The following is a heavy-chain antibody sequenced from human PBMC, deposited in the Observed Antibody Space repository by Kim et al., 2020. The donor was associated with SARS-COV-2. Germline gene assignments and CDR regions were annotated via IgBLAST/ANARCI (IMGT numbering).Heavy chain of an antibody. J-gene: IGHJ1*01. CDR3: AKGGAQQEH. D-gene: IGHD1-26*01. CDR2: ISYDGSNK. V-gene: IGHV3-30*18. CDR1: GFTFSSYG. Sequence: GGSLRLSCAASGFTFSSYGMHWVRQAPGKGLEWVAVISYDGSNKYYADSVKGRFTISRDNSKNTLYLQMNSLRAEDTAVYYCAKGGAQQEHWGQGTLVTVSS.